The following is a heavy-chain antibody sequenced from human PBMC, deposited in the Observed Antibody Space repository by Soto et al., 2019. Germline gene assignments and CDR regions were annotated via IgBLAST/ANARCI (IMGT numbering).Heavy chain of an antibody. Sequence: QVQLVESGGGVVQPGRSLRLSCAVSAITFCSYGMHWVRQAPGKGLEWVAGIWYDGTNKYYAESVKGRFTISRDNSKNTLYLQMNSLRAEDTAVFYCARQYGGNSFWYFDLWGRGTLVTVSS. CDR1: AITFCSYG. CDR3: ARQYGGNSFWYFDL. CDR2: IWYDGTNK. J-gene: IGHJ2*01. D-gene: IGHD2-21*02. V-gene: IGHV3-33*01.